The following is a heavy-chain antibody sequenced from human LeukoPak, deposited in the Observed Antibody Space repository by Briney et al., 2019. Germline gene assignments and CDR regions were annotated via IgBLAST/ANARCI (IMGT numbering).Heavy chain of an antibody. CDR1: GFTFSSYG. Sequence: GRSLRLSYAASGFTFSSYGMHWVRQAPGKGLEWVAVIWYDGSNKYYADSVKGRFTISRDNSKNTLYLQMNSLRAEDTAVYYCARDKPPPYYYDSSGIFDYWGQGTLVTVSS. D-gene: IGHD3-22*01. CDR3: ARDKPPPYYYDSSGIFDY. CDR2: IWYDGSNK. J-gene: IGHJ4*02. V-gene: IGHV3-33*01.